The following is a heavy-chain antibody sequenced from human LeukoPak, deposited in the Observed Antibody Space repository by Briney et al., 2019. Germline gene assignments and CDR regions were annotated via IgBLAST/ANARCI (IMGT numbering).Heavy chain of an antibody. Sequence: GASVKVSCKASGYTFTDYWIQRVRQAPGQGLEWMGWINTNTGNPTYAQGFTGRFVFSLDTSVSTAYLQISSLKAEDTAVYYCARDEPREPLDYWGQGTLVTVSS. CDR2: INTNTGNP. D-gene: IGHD1-14*01. CDR1: GYTFTDYW. J-gene: IGHJ4*02. V-gene: IGHV7-4-1*02. CDR3: ARDEPREPLDY.